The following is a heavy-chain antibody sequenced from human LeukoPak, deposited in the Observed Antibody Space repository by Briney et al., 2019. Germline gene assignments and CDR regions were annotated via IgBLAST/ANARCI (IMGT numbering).Heavy chain of an antibody. V-gene: IGHV6-1*01. Sequence: SQTLSLTCAISGDSVSSNNAAWNWIRQAPSRGLEWLGRTYYRSTCYNEDTRAVKSRVTINPATSNNKFSLQLNSVTPEDTAVYYCARGSSPALPLDAWGKGTPVTVSS. CDR3: ARGSSPALPLDA. J-gene: IGHJ6*04. D-gene: IGHD3-10*01. CDR1: GDSVSSNNAA. CDR2: TYYRSTCYN.